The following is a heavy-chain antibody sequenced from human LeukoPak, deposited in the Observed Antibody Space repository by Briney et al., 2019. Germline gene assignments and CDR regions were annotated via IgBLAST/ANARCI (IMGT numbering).Heavy chain of an antibody. CDR2: ISDIGSI. D-gene: IGHD2/OR15-2a*01. V-gene: IGHV4-59*08. CDR3: AGHHPRNTVDF. J-gene: IGHJ4*02. CDR1: GGSTSSYY. Sequence: PSETLSLTCTVSGGSTSSYYWSWIRQPPGKGLEWIAYISDIGSINYNPSLKSRVTISLDTSKNQFSLKLSSVTAADTAVYYCAGHHPRNTVDFWGQGTLVTVPS.